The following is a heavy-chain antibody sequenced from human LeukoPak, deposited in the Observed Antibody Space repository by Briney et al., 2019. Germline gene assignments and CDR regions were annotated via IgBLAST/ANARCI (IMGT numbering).Heavy chain of an antibody. Sequence: PGGALSVSCVCTGCTFDRYAIHWVRQAPCKGLEGIGVISDDGVSEDYVASVRGRLSISRDSSIHTAFLYMNSLRHEDTDVYFCARDEDYRLLYQPTYWGQGSLPTVPS. V-gene: IGHV3-30-3*01. J-gene: IGHJ4*01. CDR1: GCTFDRYA. CDR3: ARDEDYRLLYQPTY. CDR2: ISDDGVSE. D-gene: IGHD2-2*02.